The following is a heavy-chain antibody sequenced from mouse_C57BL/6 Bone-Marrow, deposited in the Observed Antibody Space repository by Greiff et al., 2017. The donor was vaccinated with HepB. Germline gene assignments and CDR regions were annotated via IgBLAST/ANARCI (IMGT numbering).Heavy chain of an antibody. CDR1: GFNIKNTY. V-gene: IGHV14-3*01. CDR3: ATYYYGSSPYYFDY. J-gene: IGHJ2*01. D-gene: IGHD1-1*01. CDR2: IDPANGNT. Sequence: EVKLVESVAELVRPGASVKLSCTASGFNIKNTYMHWVKQRPEQGLEWIGRIDPANGNTKYAPKFQGKATITADTSSNTAYLQLSSLTSEDTAIYYCATYYYGSSPYYFDYWGQGTTLTVSS.